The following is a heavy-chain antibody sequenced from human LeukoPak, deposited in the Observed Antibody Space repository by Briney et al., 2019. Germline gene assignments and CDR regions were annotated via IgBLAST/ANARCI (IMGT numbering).Heavy chain of an antibody. CDR2: ISSSGSTI. CDR3: ARDKLPGYSYGSAFDY. Sequence: GGSLRLSCAASGFTFSDYYMSWIRQAPGKGLEWVSYISSSGSTIYYADSVKGRFTISRDNAKNSLYLQMNSLRAEDTAVYYCARDKLPGYSYGSAFDYWGQGTLVTVSS. J-gene: IGHJ4*02. D-gene: IGHD5-18*01. V-gene: IGHV3-11*01. CDR1: GFTFSDYY.